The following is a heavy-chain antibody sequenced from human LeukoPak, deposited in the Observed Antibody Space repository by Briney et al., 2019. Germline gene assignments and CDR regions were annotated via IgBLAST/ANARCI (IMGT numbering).Heavy chain of an antibody. V-gene: IGHV4-30-4*01. CDR3: AREVERTTGAFDI. CDR1: GDSVSSGDYY. Sequence: SETLSLTCTVSGDSVSSGDYYWSWIRQPPGKGLEWIGYIYYSGSTYYNPSLKSRVTISVDTSKNQFSLKLSSVTAADTAVYYCAREVERTTGAFDIWGQGTMVTVSS. D-gene: IGHD1-14*01. J-gene: IGHJ3*02. CDR2: IYYSGST.